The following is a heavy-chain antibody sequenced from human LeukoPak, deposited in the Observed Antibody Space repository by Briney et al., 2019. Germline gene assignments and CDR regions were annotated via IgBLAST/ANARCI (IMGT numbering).Heavy chain of an antibody. Sequence: SENLSRTCTVSGGPISSYYWSWIRQPPGKGLEWIGYIYYSGSTNYNPSLKSRVTISVDTSKNQFSLKLSSVTAADTAVYYCARVGGRYYDFWSGYYSFDYWGQGTLVTVSS. D-gene: IGHD3-3*01. J-gene: IGHJ4*02. CDR3: ARVGGRYYDFWSGYYSFDY. CDR2: IYYSGST. CDR1: GGPISSYY. V-gene: IGHV4-59*01.